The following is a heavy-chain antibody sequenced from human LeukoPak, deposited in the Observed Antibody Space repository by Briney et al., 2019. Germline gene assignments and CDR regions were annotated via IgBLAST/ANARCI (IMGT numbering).Heavy chain of an antibody. J-gene: IGHJ5*02. CDR3: ARDRLYGIALNWFDP. CDR2: IYYSGST. V-gene: IGHV4-34*01. D-gene: IGHD6-13*01. Sequence: SETLSLTCAVYGGSFSGYYWSWIRQPPGKGLEWIGSIYYSGSTYYNPSLKSRVTILVDTSKNHFSLKLSSVTAADTAVYYCARDRLYGIALNWFDPWGQGTLVTVSS. CDR1: GGSFSGYY.